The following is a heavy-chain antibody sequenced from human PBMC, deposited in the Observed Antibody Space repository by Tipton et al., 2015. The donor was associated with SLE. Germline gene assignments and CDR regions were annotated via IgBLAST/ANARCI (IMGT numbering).Heavy chain of an antibody. CDR2: IYYSGST. D-gene: IGHD2-21*01. CDR3: ARQLWSKSWNDAFDI. Sequence: TLSLTCTVSGGSISSGSYYWGWIRQPPGKGLEWIGSIYYSGSTYYNPSLKSRVTISVDTSKNQFSLKLSSVTAGETAVYYCARQLWSKSWNDAFDIWGQGKMVTV. J-gene: IGHJ3*02. V-gene: IGHV4-39*01. CDR1: GGSISSGSYY.